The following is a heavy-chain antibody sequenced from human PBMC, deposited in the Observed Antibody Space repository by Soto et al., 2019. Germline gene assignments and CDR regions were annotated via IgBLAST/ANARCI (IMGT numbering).Heavy chain of an antibody. Sequence: EVQLVESGGGLIQPGGSLRLSCAASGLSVTANYMTWVRQAPGKGLEWLSIIYRGGGTYYADSLKGRAIISRDGSRNMVFLQMNSLTAEDAGVYYCARRDDSETFDIWGRGTAVNVSS. V-gene: IGHV3-53*01. D-gene: IGHD5-18*01. J-gene: IGHJ3*02. CDR3: ARRDDSETFDI. CDR1: GLSVTANY. CDR2: IYRGGGT.